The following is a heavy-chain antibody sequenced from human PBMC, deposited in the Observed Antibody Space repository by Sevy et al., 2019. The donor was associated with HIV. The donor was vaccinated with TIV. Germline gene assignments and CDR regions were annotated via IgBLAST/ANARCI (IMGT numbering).Heavy chain of an antibody. CDR1: GGSISSYY. D-gene: IGHD5-18*01. J-gene: IGHJ4*02. CDR2: IYYSGAN. V-gene: IGHV4-59*01. Sequence: SETLSLTCTVSGGSISSYYWNWIRQAPGKGLEWIGYIYYSGANNYNPSLKTRATISVDTSNNQFSLRLTSVTAADTAVYFCARGIYSYGYWREFDYWGQGTLVTVSS. CDR3: ARGIYSYGYWREFDY.